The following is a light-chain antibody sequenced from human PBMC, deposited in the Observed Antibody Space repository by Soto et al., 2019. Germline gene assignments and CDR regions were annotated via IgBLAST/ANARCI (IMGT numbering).Light chain of an antibody. V-gene: IGKV1-39*01. CDR3: QQSYIAPLT. CDR2: TAF. CDR1: QSIDTY. Sequence: DNQMSQSPSSLSASVRDRVFITCRASQSIDTYLNWYQQKPGKAPKLLIYTAFRLQSGVPSRFSGSGSGTDFTLTISSLQPEDFATYYCQQSYIAPLTFGGGTKVEMK. J-gene: IGKJ4*01.